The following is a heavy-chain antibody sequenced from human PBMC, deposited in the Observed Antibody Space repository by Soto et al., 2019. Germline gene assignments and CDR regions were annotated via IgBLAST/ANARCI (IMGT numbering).Heavy chain of an antibody. CDR1: GFTFSNYG. CDR3: ARDLSGPLDY. J-gene: IGHJ4*02. CDR2: LWYDGNNR. Sequence: QVQLVESGGGVVQPGRSLRLSCAASGFTFSNYGMHWVRQAPGKGLEWVALLWYDGNNRYYADSVKGRFTISRDTSKNTVYLQMKSPRAEDTAVYYCARDLSGPLDYWGQGTLVTVSS. V-gene: IGHV3-33*01.